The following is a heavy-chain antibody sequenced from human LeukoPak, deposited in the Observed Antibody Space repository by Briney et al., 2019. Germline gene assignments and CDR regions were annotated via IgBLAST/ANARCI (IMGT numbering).Heavy chain of an antibody. D-gene: IGHD5-24*01. CDR3: ARDREMATILLDY. CDR2: ISYDGSNK. Sequence: GGSLRLSCAASGFTFSSYAMHWVRQAPGKGLEWVAVISYDGSNKYYADSVKGRFTISRDNSKNTLYLQMNSLRAEDTAVYYCARDREMATILLDYWGQGTLVTVSS. J-gene: IGHJ4*02. V-gene: IGHV3-30*04. CDR1: GFTFSSYA.